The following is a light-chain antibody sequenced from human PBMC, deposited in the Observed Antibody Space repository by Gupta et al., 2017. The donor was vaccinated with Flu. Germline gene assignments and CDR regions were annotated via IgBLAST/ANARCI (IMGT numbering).Light chain of an antibody. Sequence: EIVMTQSPAPLSVSPGEKATLSCRASQSVSKNLAWYQQKPGQSPRLLIYGASTRATGIPARFSGGGSGTEFTLTITSLQSEDFAVYYCQQYKNWPPLYSFGQGTKVEI. CDR3: QQYKNWPPLYS. CDR2: GAS. J-gene: IGKJ2*03. CDR1: QSVSKN. V-gene: IGKV3-15*01.